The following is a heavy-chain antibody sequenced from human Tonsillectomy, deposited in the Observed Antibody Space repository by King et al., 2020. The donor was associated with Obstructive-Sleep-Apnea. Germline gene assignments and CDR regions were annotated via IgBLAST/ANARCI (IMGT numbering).Heavy chain of an antibody. D-gene: IGHD3-22*01. CDR1: GGSISSYY. J-gene: IGHJ5*02. Sequence: QLQESGPGLVKPSETLSLTCTVSGGSISSYYWSWIRQPPGKGLEWIGYIYYSGSTNYNPSLKSRVTISVDTSKNQFSLKLSSVTAADTAVYYCARAPRGCIYYDSSGYYYLVPAWFDPWGQGTLVTVSS. V-gene: IGHV4-59*01. CDR2: IYYSGST. CDR3: ARAPRGCIYYDSSGYYYLVPAWFDP.